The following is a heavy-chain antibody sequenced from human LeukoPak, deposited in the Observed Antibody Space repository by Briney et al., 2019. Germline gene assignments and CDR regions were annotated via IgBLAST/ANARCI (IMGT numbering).Heavy chain of an antibody. Sequence: TSEALSLTCTVSGGSISSSSYYWGWIRQPPGKGLEWIGSIYYSGSTYYNPSLKSRVTISVDTSKNQFSLKLSSVTAADTAVYYCARHQGTSFLRARFGNCFDPWGQGTLVTVSS. CDR3: ARHQGTSFLRARFGNCFDP. J-gene: IGHJ5*02. D-gene: IGHD2-2*01. V-gene: IGHV4-39*01. CDR1: GGSISSSSYY. CDR2: IYYSGST.